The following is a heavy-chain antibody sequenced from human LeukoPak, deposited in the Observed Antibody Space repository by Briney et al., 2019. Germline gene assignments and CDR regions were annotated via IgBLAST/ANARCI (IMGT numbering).Heavy chain of an antibody. CDR1: GFTLSTYA. V-gene: IGHV3-23*01. Sequence: TGGSLRLSWAAAGFTLSTYAMSCVRQAPGKGLEWVSAISGSGGSTYYADSVKGRFTISRDNSKNTLYLQMNSLRAEDTAVYYCARRTYSGYDYLDSWGQGTLVTVSS. CDR3: ARRTYSGYDYLDS. D-gene: IGHD5-12*01. CDR2: ISGSGGST. J-gene: IGHJ4*02.